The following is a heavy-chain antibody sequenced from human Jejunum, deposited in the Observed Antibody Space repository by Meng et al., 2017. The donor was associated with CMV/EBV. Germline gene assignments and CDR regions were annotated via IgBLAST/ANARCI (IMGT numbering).Heavy chain of an antibody. CDR2: IYTDSGDT. CDR3: ARGTQGAYLDI. CDR1: RYTFTNFA. J-gene: IGHJ4*02. D-gene: IGHD3-16*01. V-gene: IGHV1-3*04. Sequence: QVQLVQSGAEVKRPGASVKISCKTSRYTFTNFAIHWVRQAPGQRLEWMGWIYTDSGDTKFSQKFQGRVSFTSDTSATTAYMELSSLRSEDTAVYYCARGTQGAYLDIWGQGTLVTVSS.